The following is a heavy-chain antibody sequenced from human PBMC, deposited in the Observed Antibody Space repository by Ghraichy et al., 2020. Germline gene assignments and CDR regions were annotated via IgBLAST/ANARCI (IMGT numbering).Heavy chain of an antibody. CDR3: ARDSTYYGSGSYTYYFDY. D-gene: IGHD3-10*01. Sequence: GGSLRLSCAASGFTFSSYAMHWVRQAPGKGLEWVAVISYDGSNKYYADSVKGRFTISRDNSKNTLYLQMNSLRAEDTAVYYCARDSTYYGSGSYTYYFDYWGQGTLVTVSS. J-gene: IGHJ4*02. V-gene: IGHV3-30-3*01. CDR1: GFTFSSYA. CDR2: ISYDGSNK.